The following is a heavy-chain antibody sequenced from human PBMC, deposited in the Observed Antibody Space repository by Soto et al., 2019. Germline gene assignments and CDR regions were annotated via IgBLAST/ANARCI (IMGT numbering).Heavy chain of an antibody. CDR1: GGSISSYY. Sequence: PSETLSLTCTVSGGSISSYYWSWFRQPPGKGLEWIGYIHDSGSTKYNPSLESRVTISVDTSKTHFSLRLTSVTAADTAVYYCARPTSWFGDILWGQGTLVTVSS. J-gene: IGHJ4*02. D-gene: IGHD3-10*01. CDR3: ARPTSWFGDIL. V-gene: IGHV4-59*08. CDR2: IHDSGST.